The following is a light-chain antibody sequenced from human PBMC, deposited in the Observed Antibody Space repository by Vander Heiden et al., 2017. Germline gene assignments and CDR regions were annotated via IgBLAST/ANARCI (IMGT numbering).Light chain of an antibody. V-gene: IGKV4-1*01. CDR3: QQDVSTPLT. J-gene: IGKJ4*01. CDR2: GAS. Sequence: DRVMTQSPDSLALSLGVGATIHCKSSQTVLYSANNKNYLAWYQQKPGQPPKLLIYGASTRESGVPDRFSGSGSGTDFTLTISSLQAEDVAVYYCQQDVSTPLTFGGGTKVEIK. CDR1: QTVLYSANNKNY.